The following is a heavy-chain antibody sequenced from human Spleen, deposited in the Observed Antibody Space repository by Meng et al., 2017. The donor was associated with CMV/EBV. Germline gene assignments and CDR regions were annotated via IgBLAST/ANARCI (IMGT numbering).Heavy chain of an antibody. D-gene: IGHD1-26*01. V-gene: IGHV3-48*03. CDR1: GFIFNTYE. Sequence: GESLKISCAASGFIFNTYEMNWIRQAPGKGLEWVSYTSASGVTRYYADSVKGRFTISRDNAKNSLYLQMNGLRVEDTAVYYCGTERLGGATALDYWGQGTLVTVSS. CDR2: TSASGVTR. J-gene: IGHJ4*02. CDR3: GTERLGGATALDY.